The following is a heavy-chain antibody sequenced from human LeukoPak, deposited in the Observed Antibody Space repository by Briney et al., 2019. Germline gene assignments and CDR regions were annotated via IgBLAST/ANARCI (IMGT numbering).Heavy chain of an antibody. J-gene: IGHJ4*02. CDR1: GGSFSGYY. CDR2: INHSGST. D-gene: IGHD6-19*01. CDR3: ARDTVGARGWYYGIFDY. Sequence: PSETLSLTCAVYGGSFSGYYWSWIRQPPGKGLEWIGEINHSGSTNYNPSLKSRVTISVDTSKNQFSLKLSSVTAADTAVCYCARDTVGARGWYYGIFDYWGQGTLVTVSS. V-gene: IGHV4-34*01.